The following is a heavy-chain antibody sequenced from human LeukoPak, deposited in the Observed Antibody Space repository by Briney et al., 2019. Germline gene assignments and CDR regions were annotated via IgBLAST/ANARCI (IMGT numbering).Heavy chain of an antibody. J-gene: IGHJ4*02. CDR3: ARGAAVRPFDY. CDR2: IYYSGST. D-gene: IGHD3-10*01. V-gene: IGHV4-59*01. Sequence: SETLPLTCTVSGGSISSYCWSWIRQPPGKGLEWIGYIYYSGSTNYNPSLKSRVTISVDTSKNQFSLKLSSVTAADTAVYYCARGAAVRPFDYWGQGTLVTVSS. CDR1: GGSISSYC.